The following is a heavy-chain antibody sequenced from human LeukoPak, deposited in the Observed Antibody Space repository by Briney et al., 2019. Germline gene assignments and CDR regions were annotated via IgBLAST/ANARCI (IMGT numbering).Heavy chain of an antibody. CDR3: ARDFDAAAMYYYYGMDV. CDR1: GYTFTTYG. D-gene: IGHD2-2*01. V-gene: IGHV1-18*04. Sequence: ASVKVSCKASGYTFTTYGISWVRQAPGQGLEWMGWISPYNGNTNYAQKLQGRVTMTTDTSTSTAYMELRSPRSDDTAVYYCARDFDAAAMYYYYGMDVWGKGTTITVSS. CDR2: ISPYNGNT. J-gene: IGHJ6*04.